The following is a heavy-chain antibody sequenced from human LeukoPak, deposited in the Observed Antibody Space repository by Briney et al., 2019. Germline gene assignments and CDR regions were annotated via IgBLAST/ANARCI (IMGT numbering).Heavy chain of an antibody. Sequence: SETLSLTCAVYGGSFSGYYWSWIRQPPGKELEWIREINHSGSTNYNPSLKSRVTISVDTSKNQFSLKLSCVTAADTAVYYCARGRCSSTSCSLPLSYYYYYYRDVWGKGTTVTVSS. CDR2: INHSGST. V-gene: IGHV4-34*01. D-gene: IGHD2-2*01. CDR3: ARGRCSSTSCSLPLSYYYYYYRDV. CDR1: GGSFSGYY. J-gene: IGHJ6*03.